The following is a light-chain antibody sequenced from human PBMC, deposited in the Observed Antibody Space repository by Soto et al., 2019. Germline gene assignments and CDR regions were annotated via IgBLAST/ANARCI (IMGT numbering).Light chain of an antibody. CDR2: EVS. Sequence: QAVVTQPASVSGSPGQSITISCTGTSSDVGGYKYVSWYQQHPGKAPKLLIYEVSNRPSGISNRFSGSKSGNTASLTISGLQAEDEADYYCHSYTSSDTYVFGVGTKLTVL. CDR3: HSYTSSDTYV. V-gene: IGLV2-14*01. CDR1: SSDVGGYKY. J-gene: IGLJ1*01.